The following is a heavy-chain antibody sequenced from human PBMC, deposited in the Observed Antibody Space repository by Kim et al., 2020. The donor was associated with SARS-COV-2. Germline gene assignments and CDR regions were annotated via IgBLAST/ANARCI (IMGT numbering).Heavy chain of an antibody. J-gene: IGHJ6*02. V-gene: IGHV1-69*13. CDR1: GGTFSSYA. D-gene: IGHD6-19*01. Sequence: SVKVSCKASGGTFSSYAISWVRQAPGQGLEWMGGIIPIFGTANYAQKFQGRVTITADESTSTAYMELSSLRSEDTAVYYCARPGHQYSSGWGDYYGMDVWGQGTTVTVSS. CDR3: ARPGHQYSSGWGDYYGMDV. CDR2: IIPIFGTA.